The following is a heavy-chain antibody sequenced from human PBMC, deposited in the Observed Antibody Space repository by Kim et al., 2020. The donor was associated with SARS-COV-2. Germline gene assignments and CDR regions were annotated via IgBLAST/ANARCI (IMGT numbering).Heavy chain of an antibody. J-gene: IGHJ4*02. CDR2: IYYSGST. V-gene: IGHV4-39*01. CDR1: GGSISSSSYY. D-gene: IGHD4-17*01. CDR3: ARHGSTRLRWGYFDY. Sequence: SETLSLTCTVSGGSISSSSYYWGWIRQPPGKGLEWIGSIYYSGSTYYNPSLKSRVTISVDTSKNQFSLKLSSVTAADTAVYYCARHGSTRLRWGYFDYWGQGTLVTVSS.